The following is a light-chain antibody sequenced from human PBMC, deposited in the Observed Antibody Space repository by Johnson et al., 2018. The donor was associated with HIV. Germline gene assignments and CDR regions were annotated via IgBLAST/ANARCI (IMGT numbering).Light chain of an antibody. Sequence: QSVLTQPPSVSAAPGQKVTISCSGSSSNIGNNYVSWYQQLPGTAPKLLIYENNKRPSGIPDRFSGSKSGTSATLGITGLQTGAEADYYCGTWDSSLREVFGTGTKVTVL. CDR1: SSNIGNNY. J-gene: IGLJ1*01. CDR3: GTWDSSLREV. V-gene: IGLV1-51*02. CDR2: ENN.